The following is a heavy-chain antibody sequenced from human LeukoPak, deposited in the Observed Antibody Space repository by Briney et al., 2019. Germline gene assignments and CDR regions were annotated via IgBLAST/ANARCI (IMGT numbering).Heavy chain of an antibody. CDR1: GFTFSSYA. CDR2: INSDGSST. Sequence: GGSLRLSCAASGFTFSSYAMSWVRQAPGKGLVWVSLINSDGSSTIYADSVKGRFTISRDNVKNTLYLQMNSLRAEDTAVYYCARGLTIFGVVNDAFDIWGQGTMVTVSS. D-gene: IGHD3-3*01. CDR3: ARGLTIFGVVNDAFDI. V-gene: IGHV3-74*01. J-gene: IGHJ3*02.